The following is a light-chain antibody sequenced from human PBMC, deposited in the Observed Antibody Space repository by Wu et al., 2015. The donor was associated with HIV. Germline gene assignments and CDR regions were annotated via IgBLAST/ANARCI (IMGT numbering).Light chain of an antibody. CDR1: QGISNS. CDR2: DAS. Sequence: DIQLTQSPSFLSASVGGRVTVTCRASQGISNSLVWYQQKPGKAPKLLIYDASTLHSGVPSRFSGSRSGTEFTLTISSLQSEDFALYYCQQSYTFGQGTKLEIK. V-gene: IGKV1-9*01. J-gene: IGKJ2*01. CDR3: QQSYT.